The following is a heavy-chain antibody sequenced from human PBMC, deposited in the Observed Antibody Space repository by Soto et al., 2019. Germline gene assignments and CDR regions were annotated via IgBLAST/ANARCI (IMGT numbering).Heavy chain of an antibody. CDR3: ARVVLPALYDFWSGYYPYYYYGMDV. V-gene: IGHV1-18*01. CDR2: ISAYNGNT. D-gene: IGHD3-3*01. Sequence: ASVKVSCKASGYTFTSYGISWVRQAPGQGLEWMGWISAYNGNTNYAQKLQGRVTMTTDTSTSTAYMELRSLRSDDTAVYYCARVVLPALYDFWSGYYPYYYYGMDVWGQGTTVTVSS. CDR1: GYTFTSYG. J-gene: IGHJ6*02.